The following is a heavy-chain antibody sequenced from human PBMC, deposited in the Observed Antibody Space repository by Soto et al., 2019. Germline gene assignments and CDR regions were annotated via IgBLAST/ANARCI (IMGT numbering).Heavy chain of an antibody. Sequence: GGSLRLSCAASGFTFSTYGMHWVRRAPGKGLEWVAVISYDGNSKYYADSVKGRFSISRDNSMNTLSLQMNSLRTEDTAVYYCVKDGGIASRANFGWLDPWGQGTLVTVSS. CDR3: VKDGGIASRANFGWLDP. CDR2: ISYDGNSK. V-gene: IGHV3-30*18. D-gene: IGHD3-16*01. J-gene: IGHJ5*02. CDR1: GFTFSTYG.